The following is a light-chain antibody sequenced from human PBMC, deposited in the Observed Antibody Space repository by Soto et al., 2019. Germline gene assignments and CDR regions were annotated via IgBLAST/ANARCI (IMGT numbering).Light chain of an antibody. CDR2: GNS. CDR1: SSNIGAGYD. J-gene: IGLJ1*01. CDR3: QSYDSSLSSYV. Sequence: QSVLTQPPSVSGAPGQRVTISCTGSSSNIGAGYDVHWYQQLPGTAPKLLIYGNSNRPSGVRDRFSGSKSGASASLAITGLQAEDEADYYCQSYDSSLSSYVFGTGTKVTVL. V-gene: IGLV1-40*01.